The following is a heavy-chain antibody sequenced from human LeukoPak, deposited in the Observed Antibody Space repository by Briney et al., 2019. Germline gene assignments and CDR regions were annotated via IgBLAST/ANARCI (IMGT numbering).Heavy chain of an antibody. D-gene: IGHD2-2*01. CDR1: GGSFSGYC. CDR2: INHSGST. J-gene: IGHJ4*02. Sequence: SETLSLTCAVYGGSFSGYCWSWICQPPGKGLEWIGEINHSGSTNYNPSLKSRVTISVDTSKNQFSLKLSSVTAADTAVYYCARGGRYCSSTSCSPHFDYWGQGTLVTVSS. CDR3: ARGGRYCSSTSCSPHFDY. V-gene: IGHV4-34*01.